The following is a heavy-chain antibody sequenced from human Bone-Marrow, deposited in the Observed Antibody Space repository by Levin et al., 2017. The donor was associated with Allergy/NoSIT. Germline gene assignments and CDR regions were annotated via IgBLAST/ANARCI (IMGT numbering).Heavy chain of an antibody. Sequence: GESLKISCAASGFTCSGYWMSWVRQAPGKGLEWVANINQDGSKEYYVDSLKGRFTISRDNAENSVSLQMNSLRAEDTAQYYCARQYCSSTTCYTDAFDIWGQGTMVTVSS. D-gene: IGHD2-2*02. V-gene: IGHV3-7*01. CDR1: GFTCSGYW. CDR2: INQDGSKE. CDR3: ARQYCSSTTCYTDAFDI. J-gene: IGHJ3*02.